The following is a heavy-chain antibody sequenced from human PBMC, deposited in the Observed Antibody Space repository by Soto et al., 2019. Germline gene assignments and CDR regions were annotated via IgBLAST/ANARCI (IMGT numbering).Heavy chain of an antibody. CDR1: GGSISSDGYS. D-gene: IGHD6-13*01. CDR2: IYHSGST. V-gene: IGHV4-30-2*01. CDR3: ASSHAGAHITAAVH. J-gene: IGHJ4*02. Sequence: QLQLQESGSGLVKPSQTLSLTCAVSGGSISSDGYSWSWIRQPPGKGLEWIGYIYHSGSTYYNPSLKSRVTIAVDRPRNQFSLKRSSVTAADTAVYYCASSHAGAHITAAVHWGQGTLVTVSS.